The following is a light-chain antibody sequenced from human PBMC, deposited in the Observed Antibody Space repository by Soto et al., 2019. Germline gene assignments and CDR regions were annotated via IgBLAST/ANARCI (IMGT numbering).Light chain of an antibody. V-gene: IGKV1-39*01. Sequence: DIQMTQSPSSLSASVGDRVTITCRASQSISSYLNWYQQKPGKAPKLLIYAASSLQSGVPSRFSGSGSGTAFTLPISSLQPEDFATYYCQQSYSTPPWTFGQGTKVEIQ. CDR3: QQSYSTPPWT. CDR1: QSISSY. J-gene: IGKJ1*01. CDR2: AAS.